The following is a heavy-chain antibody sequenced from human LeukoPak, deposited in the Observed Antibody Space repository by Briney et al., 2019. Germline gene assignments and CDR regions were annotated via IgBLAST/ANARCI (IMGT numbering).Heavy chain of an antibody. CDR2: ISGSGTST. Sequence: QAGGSLRLSCAASGFTFSGYAMSWVRQAPGKGLEWVSTISGSGTSTYYADSVKGRFTISRDNSKNTLYLQMDSLRAEDTAVYYCAKEPNYGGNYYFDYWGQGTLVTVSS. CDR1: GFTFSGYA. J-gene: IGHJ4*02. CDR3: AKEPNYGGNYYFDY. D-gene: IGHD4-23*01. V-gene: IGHV3-23*01.